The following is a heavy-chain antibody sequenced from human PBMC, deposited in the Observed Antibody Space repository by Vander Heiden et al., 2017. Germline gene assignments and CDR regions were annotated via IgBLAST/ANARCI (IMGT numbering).Heavy chain of an antibody. CDR3: ARGVNHAFDI. J-gene: IGHJ3*02. CDR1: GFTFRSYW. Sequence: EAQLVESGGGSVQHGGSLRRSCAVPGFTFRSYWMHWVRQPPGKGLVWVSRINTDVGNTIDADSVKGRFTISRDNAKNTLYLQMHSLRAEDTALYYCARGVNHAFDIWGQGTVVTVSS. CDR2: INTDVGNT. V-gene: IGHV3-74*01.